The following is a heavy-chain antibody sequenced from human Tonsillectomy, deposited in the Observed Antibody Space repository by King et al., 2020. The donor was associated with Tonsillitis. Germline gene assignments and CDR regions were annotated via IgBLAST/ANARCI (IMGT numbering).Heavy chain of an antibody. V-gene: IGHV3-48*03. CDR3: AREDGDADAFDI. CDR1: GFTFSSCE. Sequence: VQLVESGGGLVQPGGSLRLSCAASGFTFSSCEMNWVRQAPGKGLEWVSFISSSGRTIYYGDSVKGRFTISRDNAKNSLYLQMNTLRAEDTAIYYCAREDGDADAFDIWGQGTMVTVSS. D-gene: IGHD5-24*01. CDR2: ISSSGRTI. J-gene: IGHJ3*02.